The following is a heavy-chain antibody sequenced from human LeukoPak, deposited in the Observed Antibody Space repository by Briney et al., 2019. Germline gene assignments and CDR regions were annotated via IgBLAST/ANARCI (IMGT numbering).Heavy chain of an antibody. J-gene: IGHJ4*02. D-gene: IGHD6-13*01. V-gene: IGHV4-39*07. CDR2: IFYSGRT. CDR3: ARDILATSIAAPYY. Sequence: SKTLSLTCTVSGGSISSSTYYWGWIRQPPGKGLEWIGSIFYSGRTYYNPSLKSRVTMSVDTSKNQFSLRLSSVNAADTAVYYCARDILATSIAAPYYWGQGTLVTVSS. CDR1: GGSISSSTYY.